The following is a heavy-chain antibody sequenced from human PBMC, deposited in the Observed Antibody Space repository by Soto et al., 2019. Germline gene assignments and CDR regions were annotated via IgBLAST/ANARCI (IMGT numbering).Heavy chain of an antibody. CDR1: GCTFSSYA. D-gene: IGHD3-10*01. V-gene: IGHV3-74*01. J-gene: IGHJ4*02. CDR2: INSDGSST. Sequence: PGGSLILSCSAAGCTFSSYAMHWVRHAPGKWLVWVSRINSDGSSTSYADSVKGRFTISRDNAKNTLYLQMNSLRAEDTAIYYCAKKVNSGSGSQYFDYWGQGTLVTVSS. CDR3: AKKVNSGSGSQYFDY.